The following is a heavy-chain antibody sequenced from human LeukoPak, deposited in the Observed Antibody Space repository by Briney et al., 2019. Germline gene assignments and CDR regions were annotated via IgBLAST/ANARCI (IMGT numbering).Heavy chain of an antibody. V-gene: IGHV1-2*02. CDR2: INPNSGGT. CDR3: ARGWIQLWFDYYYMDV. CDR1: GYTFTGYY. D-gene: IGHD5-18*01. Sequence: ASVKVSCKASGYTFTGYYMHWVRQAPGQGLEWMGWINPNSGGTNYAQKFQGRVTMTRDTSISTAYMELSRLRSDDTAVYYCARGWIQLWFDYYYMDVWGKGTTVTVSS. J-gene: IGHJ6*03.